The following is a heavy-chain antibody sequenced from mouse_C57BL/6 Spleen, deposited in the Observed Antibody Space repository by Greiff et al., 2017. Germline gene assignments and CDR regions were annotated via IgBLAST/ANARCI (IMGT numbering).Heavy chain of an antibody. CDR1: GYTFTGYW. CDR3: ARERVYYYGRGGFDY. CDR2: ILPGSGST. V-gene: IGHV1-9*01. J-gene: IGHJ2*01. D-gene: IGHD1-1*01. Sequence: QVQLQQSGAELMKPGASVKLSCKATGYTFTGYWIEWVKQRPGHGLEWIGEILPGSGSTNYNEKFKGKATFTADTSSNPASMQLSSLTTEDSAIYYCARERVYYYGRGGFDYWGQGTTLTVSS.